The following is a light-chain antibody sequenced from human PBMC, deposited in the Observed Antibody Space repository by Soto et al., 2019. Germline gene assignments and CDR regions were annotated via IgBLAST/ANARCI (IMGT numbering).Light chain of an antibody. V-gene: IGKV1-5*01. CDR1: QSINRW. J-gene: IGKJ1*01. CDR2: DDS. Sequence: IQITQSPSTLSASIGDTVTITCRASQSINRWLAWYQQKPGEAPKLLIYDDSSSESGVPSRCSGTGSGTEFTLIISSLQPDDFATYYCQQYGSYWTFGQGTKVDIK. CDR3: QQYGSYWT.